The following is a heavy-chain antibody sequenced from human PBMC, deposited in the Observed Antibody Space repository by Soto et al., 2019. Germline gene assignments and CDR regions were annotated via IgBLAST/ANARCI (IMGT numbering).Heavy chain of an antibody. Sequence: QVQLQESGPGLVKPSQTLSLTCTVSGGSISSGGYYWSWIRQHPGKGLEWIGYIYYSGSTYYNPXLKSRVTISVXXSXNXXSLKLSSVPAADTAVYYCARRGGFYSSSSGYYFDYWGQGTLVTVSS. D-gene: IGHD6-6*01. CDR2: IYYSGST. CDR1: GGSISSGGYY. V-gene: IGHV4-31*03. J-gene: IGHJ4*02. CDR3: ARRGGFYSSSSGYYFDY.